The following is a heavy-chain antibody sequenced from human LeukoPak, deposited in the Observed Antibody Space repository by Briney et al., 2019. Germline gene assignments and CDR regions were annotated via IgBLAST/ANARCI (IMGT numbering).Heavy chain of an antibody. CDR2: ISGSGGST. CDR3: AKKSGSTTSSNAYYFDY. Sequence: GTLSLTCAVSGGSISSSNWWSWVRQAPGRGLEWVSGISGSGGSTYYVDSVRGRFTISRDNSKNTLYLQMNSLRAEDTAAYYCAKKSGSTTSSNAYYFDYWGQGTLVTVSS. CDR1: GGSISSSN. V-gene: IGHV3-23*01. J-gene: IGHJ4*02. D-gene: IGHD2-2*01.